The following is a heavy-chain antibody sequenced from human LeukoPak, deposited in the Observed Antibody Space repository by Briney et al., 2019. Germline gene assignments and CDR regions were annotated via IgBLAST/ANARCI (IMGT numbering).Heavy chain of an antibody. J-gene: IGHJ4*02. Sequence: GGSLRLSCAASGFPFRNYEMNWVSQAPAKGLEWVSYISSSGSTVYYADSVKGRFTISRDNAKNSLYLQMNSLRAEDTAVYYCAKDTGRGYFDYWGQGTLVTVSS. D-gene: IGHD3-16*01. CDR3: AKDTGRGYFDY. V-gene: IGHV3-48*03. CDR2: ISSSGSTV. CDR1: GFPFRNYE.